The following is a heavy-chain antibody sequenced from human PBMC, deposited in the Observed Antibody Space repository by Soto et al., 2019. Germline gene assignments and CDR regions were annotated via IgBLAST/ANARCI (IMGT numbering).Heavy chain of an antibody. D-gene: IGHD3-22*01. V-gene: IGHV3-33*01. CDR3: ARDRPYYDSSGNAFDI. Sequence: SLRLSCAASGSTFSSYGMHWVRQAPGKGLEWVAVIWYDGSNKYYADSVKGRFTISRDNSKNTLYLQMNSLRAEDTAVYYCARDRPYYDSSGNAFDIWGQGTMVTVSS. CDR1: GSTFSSYG. CDR2: IWYDGSNK. J-gene: IGHJ3*02.